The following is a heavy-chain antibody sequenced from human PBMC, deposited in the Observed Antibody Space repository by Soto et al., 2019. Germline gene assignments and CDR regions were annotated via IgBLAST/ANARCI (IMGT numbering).Heavy chain of an antibody. J-gene: IGHJ2*01. CDR2: IYWDDDK. CDR3: ARPYYFGSERFSWYCDL. CDR1: GFSLSTSEVG. Sequence: QITLKESGPTLVKPTQTLTLTCTSSGFSLSTSEVGVGWIRQPPGKALEWLALIYWDDDKRYSPSLKSRLTITKDTSKNQVVLTMTNMDPVDTATYYCARPYYFGSERFSWYCDLWGRGTLVTVSS. V-gene: IGHV2-5*02. D-gene: IGHD3-10*01.